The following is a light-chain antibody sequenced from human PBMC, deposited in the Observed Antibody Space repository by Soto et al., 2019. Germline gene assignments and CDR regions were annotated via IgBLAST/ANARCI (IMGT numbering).Light chain of an antibody. Sequence: QSVLTQPPSVSGAPGQRVTISCTGSSSNIGAGYDVHWYQQVPGTAPKLLIYANNNRPSGVPDRFSGSKSGTSASLAITGLQAEDEADYYCQSYESSLSGYVFGTGTKVAVL. CDR1: SSNIGAGYD. V-gene: IGLV1-40*01. CDR3: QSYESSLSGYV. J-gene: IGLJ1*01. CDR2: ANN.